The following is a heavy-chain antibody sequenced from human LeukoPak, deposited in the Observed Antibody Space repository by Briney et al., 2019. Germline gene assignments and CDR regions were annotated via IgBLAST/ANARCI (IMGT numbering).Heavy chain of an antibody. V-gene: IGHV4-34*01. D-gene: IGHD3-16*02. Sequence: SETLSLTCAVYGGSFSGYYWSWIRQPPGKGLEWIGETNHSGSTNYNPSLKSRVTISVDTSKNQFSLKLSSVTAADTTVYYCARRRPVYDYVWGSYRGDAFDIWGQGTMVTVSS. J-gene: IGHJ3*02. CDR3: ARRRPVYDYVWGSYRGDAFDI. CDR2: TNHSGST. CDR1: GGSFSGYY.